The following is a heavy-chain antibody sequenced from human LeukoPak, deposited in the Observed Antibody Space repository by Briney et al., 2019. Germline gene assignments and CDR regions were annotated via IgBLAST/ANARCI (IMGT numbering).Heavy chain of an antibody. J-gene: IGHJ6*02. CDR2: IYHSGST. CDR3: ARAGGTLESYYYYGMDV. CDR1: GGSISSGGYS. Sequence: SQTLSLTCAVSGGSISSGGYSWSWIRQPPGKGLEWIGYIYHSGSTYYNPSLKSRVTISVDRSKNQFSLKLSSVTAADTAVYYCARAGGTLESYYYYGMDVWGQGTTVTVSS. D-gene: IGHD3-16*01. V-gene: IGHV4-30-2*01.